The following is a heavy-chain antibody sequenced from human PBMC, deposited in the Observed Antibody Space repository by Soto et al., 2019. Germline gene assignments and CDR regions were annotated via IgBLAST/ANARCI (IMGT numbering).Heavy chain of an antibody. Sequence: SETLSLTCTVSGGSVSSGSYYWSWIRQPPGKGLEWIGYIYYSGSTNYNPSLKSRVTISVDTSKNQFSLKPSSVTAADTAVYYCARAGTDYGDYLGPDYWGQGTLVTVSS. D-gene: IGHD4-17*01. CDR1: GGSVSSGSYY. V-gene: IGHV4-61*01. J-gene: IGHJ4*02. CDR3: ARAGTDYGDYLGPDY. CDR2: IYYSGST.